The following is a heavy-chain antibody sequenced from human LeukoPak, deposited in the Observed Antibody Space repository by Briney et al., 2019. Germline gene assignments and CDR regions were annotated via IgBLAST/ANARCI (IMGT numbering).Heavy chain of an antibody. CDR2: ISSSGDST. V-gene: IGHV3-23*01. CDR1: GLSFSSYA. J-gene: IGHJ4*02. CDR3: AGGQGFLIDY. D-gene: IGHD3-3*01. Sequence: GGSLRLSCAASGLSFSSYAMSWVRQAPGKGLEWASSISSSGDSTYYTNSVKGRFTISRDNSRNTLYLQMNSLRAEDAAVYYCAGGQGFLIDYWGQGTLVTVSS.